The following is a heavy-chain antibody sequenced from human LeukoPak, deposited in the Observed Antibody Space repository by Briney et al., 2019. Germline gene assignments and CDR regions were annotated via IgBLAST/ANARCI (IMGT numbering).Heavy chain of an antibody. CDR1: GFNFRAYW. CDR2: INQDGSQT. D-gene: IGHD4-11*01. J-gene: IGHJ4*02. V-gene: IGHV3-7*01. CDR3: ASEGQLVRQYIY. Sequence: GGSLRLSCTTSGFNFRAYWMAWVRQAPGKGLEWVANINQDGSQTYYVDSVRGRFTISRDNAQNSLYLEMNTLRAEDTAVYYCASEGQLVRQYIYWGQGTLVTVSS.